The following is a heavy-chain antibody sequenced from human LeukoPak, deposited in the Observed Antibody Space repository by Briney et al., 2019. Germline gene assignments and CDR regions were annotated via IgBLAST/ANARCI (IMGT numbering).Heavy chain of an antibody. CDR1: GFTFSSYW. CDR3: ARGGCSGGSCSFDY. J-gene: IGHJ4*02. Sequence: GGSLRLSCAASGFTFSSYWMSCVRQAPGKGLEWVANIKQDGSEKYYVDSVKGRFTISRDNAKNSLYLQMNSLRAEDTAVYYCARGGCSGGSCSFDYWGQGTLVTVSS. D-gene: IGHD2-15*01. CDR2: IKQDGSEK. V-gene: IGHV3-7*01.